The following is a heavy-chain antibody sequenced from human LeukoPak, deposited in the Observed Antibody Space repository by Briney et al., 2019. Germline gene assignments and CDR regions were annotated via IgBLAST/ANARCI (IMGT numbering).Heavy chain of an antibody. CDR1: GFTLSSYR. D-gene: IGHD3-22*01. J-gene: IGHJ4*02. CDR3: ARGGYYVDY. Sequence: GGSLRLSCAASGFTLSSYRMSWVRQAPGKGLEWVANINQDGSQKYYVDSVKGRLTISRDNAKNSVYLQVNSLRAEDTAVYYCARGGYYVDYWGQGALVTVSS. V-gene: IGHV3-7*01. CDR2: INQDGSQK.